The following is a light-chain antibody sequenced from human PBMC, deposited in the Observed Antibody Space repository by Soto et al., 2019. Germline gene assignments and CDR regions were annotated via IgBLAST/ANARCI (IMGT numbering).Light chain of an antibody. Sequence: QMTQPPASLSTSIEHRVTSTFQAIQNIGSFLNWYQQKPGEAPRLLVYSAFRIQSGVPSRLNDSGSGTDFTLSISSLHPEDFSTYYCQQGSTTPITFGLGTRLE. J-gene: IGKJ5*01. CDR2: SAF. CDR3: QQGSTTPIT. V-gene: IGKV1-39*01. CDR1: QNIGSF.